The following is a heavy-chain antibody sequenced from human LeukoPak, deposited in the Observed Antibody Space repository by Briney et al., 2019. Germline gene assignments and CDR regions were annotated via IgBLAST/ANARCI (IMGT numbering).Heavy chain of an antibody. CDR3: AKGNGYSYGRYYFDY. CDR2: ITASGGNT. V-gene: IGHV3-23*01. Sequence: GGSLRLSCAASGFTFSSYAMGWVRQAPGKGLEWVSAITASGGNTYYADSVKGRFTISRDNSKNTLYLQVNSLRAEDTAVYYCAKGNGYSYGRYYFDYWGRGTLVTVSS. D-gene: IGHD5-18*01. J-gene: IGHJ4*02. CDR1: GFTFSSYA.